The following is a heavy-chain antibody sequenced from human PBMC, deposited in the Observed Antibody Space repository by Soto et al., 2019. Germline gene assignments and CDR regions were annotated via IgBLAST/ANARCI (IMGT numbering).Heavy chain of an antibody. V-gene: IGHV3-21*01. CDR1: GFTFSSYS. CDR3: AREGIATPSDYYYYYYGMDV. J-gene: IGHJ6*02. Sequence: GGSLRLSCAASGFTFSSYSMNWVRQAPGKGLEWVSSISSSSSYIYYADSVKGRFTISRDNAKNSLYLQMNSLRAEDTAVYYCAREGIATPSDYYYYYYGMDVWGQGTTVTVSS. D-gene: IGHD6-13*01. CDR2: ISSSSSYI.